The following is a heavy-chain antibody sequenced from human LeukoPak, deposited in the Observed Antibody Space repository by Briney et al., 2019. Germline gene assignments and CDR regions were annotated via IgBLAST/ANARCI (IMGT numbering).Heavy chain of an antibody. V-gene: IGHV3-21*01. J-gene: IGHJ5*02. CDR2: ISSSSSYI. Sequence: AGGSLRLSCAASGFTFSSSSMNWVRQAPGKGLEWVSSISSSSSYIYYADSVKDRFTISRDNAKNSLYLQMNSLRAEDTAVYYCARLSNNWFDPWGQGTLVTVSS. CDR1: GFTFSSSS. D-gene: IGHD2/OR15-2a*01. CDR3: ARLSNNWFDP.